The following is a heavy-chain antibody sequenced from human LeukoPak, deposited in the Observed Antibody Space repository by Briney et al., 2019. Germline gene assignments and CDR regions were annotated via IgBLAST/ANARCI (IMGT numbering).Heavy chain of an antibody. D-gene: IGHD6-19*01. Sequence: ASVKVSCKASGYTFTSYGISWVRQAPGQGLEWMGWISAYNGNTNYAQKLQGRVTMTTDTSTSTAYMELSSLRSEDTAVYYCARFAVHRRLAVAGQFGLDYWGQGTLVTVSS. CDR2: ISAYNGNT. CDR3: ARFAVHRRLAVAGQFGLDY. V-gene: IGHV1-18*01. CDR1: GYTFTSYG. J-gene: IGHJ4*02.